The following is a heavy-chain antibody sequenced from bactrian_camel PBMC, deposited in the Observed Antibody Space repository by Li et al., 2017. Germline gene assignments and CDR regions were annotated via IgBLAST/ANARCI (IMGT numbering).Heavy chain of an antibody. D-gene: IGHD3*01. CDR2: IDSDGST. J-gene: IGHJ4*01. V-gene: IGHV3S53*01. CDR3: ASGEYASCDAVTKWGYTS. CDR1: GYTISVDC. Sequence: QVQLVESGGDLVQPGGSLRLSCRAKGYTISVDCMGWFRQAPGKGREGVATIDSDGSTSYADSVKGRFTISRDNAKNTVFLQMNSLIPEDTAMYYCASGEYASCDAVTKWGYTSWGQGTQVTVS.